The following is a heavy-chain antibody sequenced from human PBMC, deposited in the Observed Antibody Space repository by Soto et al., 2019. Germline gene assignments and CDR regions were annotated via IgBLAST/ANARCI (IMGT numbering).Heavy chain of an antibody. CDR2: IYYSGST. Sequence: QLQLQESGPGLVKPSETLSLTCTVSGGSISSSSYYWGWIRQPPGKGLEWIGSIYYSGSTYYNPSLKSLVTISVDTSKNQFSLKLSSVTAADTAVYYCARQAGYSNWFDPWGQGTLVTVSS. CDR3: ARQAGYSNWFDP. D-gene: IGHD2-15*01. V-gene: IGHV4-39*01. CDR1: GGSISSSSYY. J-gene: IGHJ5*02.